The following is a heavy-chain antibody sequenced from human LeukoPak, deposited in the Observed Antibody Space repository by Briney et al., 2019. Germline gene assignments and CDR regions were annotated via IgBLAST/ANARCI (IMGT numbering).Heavy chain of an antibody. CDR2: INHSGST. J-gene: IGHJ4*02. Sequence: SETLSLTCAVYGGSFSGYYWSWIRQPPGKGLEWIGEINHSGSTNYNPSLKSRVTISVDTSKNQFSLKLSSVTAADTAVYYCAGGSNWVDYWGQGTLVTVSS. D-gene: IGHD7-27*01. CDR1: GGSFSGYY. CDR3: AGGSNWVDY. V-gene: IGHV4-34*01.